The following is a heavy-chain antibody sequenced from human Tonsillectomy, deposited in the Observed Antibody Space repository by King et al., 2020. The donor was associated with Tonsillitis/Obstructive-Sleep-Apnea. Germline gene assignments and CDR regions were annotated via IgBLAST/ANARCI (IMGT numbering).Heavy chain of an antibody. CDR1: GFTFSRYA. CDR3: ARAPGVVVVAATRNKVGPFDY. J-gene: IGHJ4*02. CDR2: ISYDGSNY. D-gene: IGHD2-15*01. Sequence: VQLVESGGGVVQPGRSLRLSCAASGFTFSRYAVHWVRQAPGKGLEWVAVISYDGSNYYYADSVKGRFTISRDNSKSTLFLQMNSLRVEDTAVYYWARAPGVVVVAATRNKVGPFDYWGQGTLVTVSS. V-gene: IGHV3-30*01.